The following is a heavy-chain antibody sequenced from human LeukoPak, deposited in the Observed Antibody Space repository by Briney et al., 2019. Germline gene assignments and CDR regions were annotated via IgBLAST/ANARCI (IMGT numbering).Heavy chain of an antibody. Sequence: PSETLSLTCTVSGYSISSGYYWGWIRQPPGKGLEWIGSIYHSGSTYYNPSLKSRVTISVDTSKNQFPLKLSSVTAADTAVYYCARGASSGYYYGYWGQGTLVTVSS. CDR2: IYHSGST. D-gene: IGHD3-22*01. J-gene: IGHJ4*02. V-gene: IGHV4-38-2*02. CDR1: GYSISSGYY. CDR3: ARGASSGYYYGY.